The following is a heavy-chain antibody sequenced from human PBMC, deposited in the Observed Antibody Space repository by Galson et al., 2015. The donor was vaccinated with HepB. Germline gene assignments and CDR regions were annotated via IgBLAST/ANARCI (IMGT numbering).Heavy chain of an antibody. D-gene: IGHD3-22*01. CDR3: ARDNWNDSSERVIWYGMDV. V-gene: IGHV1-69*13. Sequence: SVKVSCKASGGTFSSYAISWVRQAPGQGLEWMGGIIPIFGTANYAQKFQGRVTITADESTSTAYMELSSLRSEDTAVYYCARDNWNDSSERVIWYGMDVWGQGTTVTVSS. J-gene: IGHJ6*02. CDR1: GGTFSSYA. CDR2: IIPIFGTA.